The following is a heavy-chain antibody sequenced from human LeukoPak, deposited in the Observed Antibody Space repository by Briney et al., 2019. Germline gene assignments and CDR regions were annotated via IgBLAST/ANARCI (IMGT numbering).Heavy chain of an antibody. Sequence: PGGSLRLSCAASGFTFSSYGMHWVRQAPGKGLEWVAFIRYDGSNKYYADSVKGRFTISRDNPKKTLYLQMNSLRAEDTAVYYCAKLIQLERSVDAFDIWGQGTMVTVSS. CDR1: GFTFSSYG. D-gene: IGHD1-1*01. CDR3: AKLIQLERSVDAFDI. V-gene: IGHV3-30*02. CDR2: IRYDGSNK. J-gene: IGHJ3*02.